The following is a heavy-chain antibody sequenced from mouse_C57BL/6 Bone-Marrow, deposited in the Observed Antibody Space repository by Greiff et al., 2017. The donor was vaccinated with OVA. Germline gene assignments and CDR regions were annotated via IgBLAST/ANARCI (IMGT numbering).Heavy chain of an antibody. J-gene: IGHJ4*01. CDR3: ARDETRRGDY. D-gene: IGHD1-3*01. CDR1: GYTFTSYG. CDR2: IYTGNGYT. Sequence: VQLKQSGAELVRPGSSVKMSCKTSGYTFTSYGINWVKQRPGQGLEWIGSIYTGNGYTEYNEKFKGKATLTSATSSSTAYMQLSSLTSEDAAIYFCARDETRRGDYWGQGTSVTVSS. V-gene: IGHV1-58*01.